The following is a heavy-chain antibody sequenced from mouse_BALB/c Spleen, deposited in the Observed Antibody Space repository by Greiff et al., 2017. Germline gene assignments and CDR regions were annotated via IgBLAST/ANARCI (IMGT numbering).Heavy chain of an antibody. CDR2: ISSGGSYT. J-gene: IGHJ2*01. CDR3: ARLDGNYVLFDY. Sequence: DVKLVESGGGLVKPGGSLKLSCAASGFTFSSYAMSWVRQTPEKRLEWVATISSGGSYTYYPDSVKGRFTISRDNAKNTLYLQMSSLRSEDTAMYYCARLDGNYVLFDYWGQGTTLTVSS. D-gene: IGHD2-1*01. V-gene: IGHV5-9-3*01. CDR1: GFTFSSYA.